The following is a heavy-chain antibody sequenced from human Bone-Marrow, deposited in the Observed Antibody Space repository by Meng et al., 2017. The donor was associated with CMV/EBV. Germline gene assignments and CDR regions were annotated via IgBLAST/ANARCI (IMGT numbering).Heavy chain of an antibody. V-gene: IGHV1-2*02. Sequence: ASVKVSCKASGYTFTGYYMHWVRQAPGQGLEWMGWINPNSGGTNYAQKFQGRVTMTRDTSISPAYMELSRLRSDDTAVYYCARGYCSSTSCYPRSLMKRSFDYWGQGTLVTVSS. D-gene: IGHD2-2*01. CDR3: ARGYCSSTSCYPRSLMKRSFDY. CDR1: GYTFTGYY. J-gene: IGHJ4*02. CDR2: INPNSGGT.